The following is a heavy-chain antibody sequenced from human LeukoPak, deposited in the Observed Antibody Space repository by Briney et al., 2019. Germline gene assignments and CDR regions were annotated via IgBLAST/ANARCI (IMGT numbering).Heavy chain of an antibody. V-gene: IGHV3-64*02. Sequence: PGGSLRLSCVASGFTFKNFAMHWVRQAPGKGLGYVSALRSDGATTYYSDSVKGRFIISRDNSKDTVYLQMGSLRSEDMGVYYCASARRSGQQSYYFDYWGQGTPVTVSS. J-gene: IGHJ4*02. CDR1: GFTFKNFA. D-gene: IGHD6-19*01. CDR2: LRSDGATT. CDR3: ASARRSGQQSYYFDY.